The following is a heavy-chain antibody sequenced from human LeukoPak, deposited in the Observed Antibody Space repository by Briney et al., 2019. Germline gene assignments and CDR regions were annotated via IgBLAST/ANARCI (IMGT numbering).Heavy chain of an antibody. J-gene: IGHJ3*01. V-gene: IGHV3-23*01. CDR1: GFTFSSYD. Sequence: GGSLRLSCAVSGFTFSSYDRSWVRQAPGKGLEWVSRISAIGDTTYYADSVKGRFTISRDNSKNTLYLQMTRLRADETAVYYCVKDYGITIYGVITWAFHFWGQGTKVTVSP. CDR2: ISAIGDTT. D-gene: IGHD3-3*01. CDR3: VKDYGITIYGVITWAFHF.